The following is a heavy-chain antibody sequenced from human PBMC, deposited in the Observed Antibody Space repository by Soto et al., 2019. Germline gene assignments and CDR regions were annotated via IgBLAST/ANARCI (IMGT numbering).Heavy chain of an antibody. J-gene: IGHJ6*02. CDR2: LWYDGSNK. CDR3: ARDYCSSTSCYALYGMDV. CDR1: GFTFSSYG. Sequence: QVQLVESGGGVVQPGRSLRLSCAASGFTFSSYGMHWVRQAPGKGLEWVAVLWYDGSNKYYADSVKGRFTISRDNSKNTLYLQMNSLRAEDAAVYYCARDYCSSTSCYALYGMDVWGQGTTVTVSS. V-gene: IGHV3-33*01. D-gene: IGHD2-2*01.